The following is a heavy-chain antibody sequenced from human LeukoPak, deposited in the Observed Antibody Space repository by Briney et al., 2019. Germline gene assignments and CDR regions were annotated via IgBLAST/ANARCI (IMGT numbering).Heavy chain of an antibody. Sequence: SSETLSLTCAVYGGSLSGYYWSWVRQPPGKGLEWIGEINHSGSTNYNPSLKSRVTISVDTSKNQVSLRLNSVTAADTAVYYCARGGLDCGPGTLVTVSS. J-gene: IGHJ4*02. CDR3: ARGGLD. CDR2: INHSGST. V-gene: IGHV4-34*01. D-gene: IGHD3/OR15-3a*01. CDR1: GGSLSGYY.